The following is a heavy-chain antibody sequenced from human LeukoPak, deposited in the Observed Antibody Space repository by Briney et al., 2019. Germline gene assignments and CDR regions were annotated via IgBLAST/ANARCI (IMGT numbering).Heavy chain of an antibody. CDR1: GGSLSGWS. V-gene: IGHV4-34*01. Sequence: PSETLSLTCAVYGGSLSGWSWSWIRQPPGKGLEWIGEFTSGESTNYNPSHERRVTISVDTSKNQFSLKLSSVTAADSAVYYCAKRHHDFWRPFDSWGQGTLVTVSS. CDR2: FTSGEST. CDR3: AKRHHDFWRPFDS. J-gene: IGHJ4*02. D-gene: IGHD3-3*01.